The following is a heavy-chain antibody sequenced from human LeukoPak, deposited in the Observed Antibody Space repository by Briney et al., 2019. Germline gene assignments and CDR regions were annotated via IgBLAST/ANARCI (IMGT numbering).Heavy chain of an antibody. CDR1: GYTFTSYY. Sequence: ASVKVSCKASGYTFTSYYMHWVRQAPGQGLEWLGIISPSGGSTSYAQKFQGRVTITRDTSTSTVYMELSSLRSEDTAVYYCARDSAAMVTFVCDYWGQGTLVTVSS. J-gene: IGHJ4*02. D-gene: IGHD5-18*01. V-gene: IGHV1-46*01. CDR3: ARDSAAMVTFVCDY. CDR2: ISPSGGST.